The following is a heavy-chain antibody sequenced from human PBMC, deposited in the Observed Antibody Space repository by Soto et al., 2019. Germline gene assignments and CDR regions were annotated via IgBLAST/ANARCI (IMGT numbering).Heavy chain of an antibody. D-gene: IGHD3-10*01. CDR1: GGTFSSYA. J-gene: IGHJ6*02. CDR2: IIPIFGTA. V-gene: IGHV1-69*13. Sequence: SVKVSCKASGGTFSSYAISWVRQAPGQGLEWMGGIIPIFGTANYAQKFQGRVTITADESTSTAHMELSSLRSEDTAVYYCARDKAAITMVRGNYYYYGMDVWGQGTTVTVSS. CDR3: ARDKAAITMVRGNYYYYGMDV.